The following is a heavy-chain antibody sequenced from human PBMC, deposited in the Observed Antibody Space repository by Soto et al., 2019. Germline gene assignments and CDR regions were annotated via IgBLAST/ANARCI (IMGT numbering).Heavy chain of an antibody. CDR3: ARDVFPHMNPSWFDP. J-gene: IGHJ5*02. Sequence: GGSLRLSCVASGFSFSNTDMHWVRQAPGKGLEWVAVISFDGTNRNYAESVKGRFTGSRDNLKNSLFLQINSLTPEDTAVYYCARDVFPHMNPSWFDPWGQGTLVTVSS. CDR1: GFSFSNTD. V-gene: IGHV3-30*03. CDR2: ISFDGTNR.